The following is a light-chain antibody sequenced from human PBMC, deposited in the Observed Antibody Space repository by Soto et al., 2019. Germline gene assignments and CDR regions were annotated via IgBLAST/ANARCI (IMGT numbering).Light chain of an antibody. Sequence: QSVLTQPPSVPGAPGQRVTISCSGSSSNIGAGYDVHWYQQLPGTAPRLLIYVSRNRPSGVPDRFSGSKSGTSASLAITGLQTDDEADYYCQSYDSSLRLAVFGGGTKVTVL. CDR3: QSYDSSLRLAV. CDR2: VSR. CDR1: SSNIGAGYD. V-gene: IGLV1-40*01. J-gene: IGLJ3*02.